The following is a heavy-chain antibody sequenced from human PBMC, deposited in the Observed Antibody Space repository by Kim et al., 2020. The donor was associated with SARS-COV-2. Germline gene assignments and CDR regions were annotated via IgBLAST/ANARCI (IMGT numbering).Heavy chain of an antibody. CDR2: ISYDGSNK. CDR3: AKEVRYYGSGTGFDY. CDR1: GFTFSSYG. J-gene: IGHJ4*01. D-gene: IGHD3-10*01. V-gene: IGHV3-30*18. Sequence: GGSLRLSCAASGFTFSSYGMHWVRQAPGKGLEWVAVISYDGSNKYYADSVKGRFTISRDNSKNTLYLQMNRLRAEDTAVYYCAKEVRYYGSGTGFDYWG.